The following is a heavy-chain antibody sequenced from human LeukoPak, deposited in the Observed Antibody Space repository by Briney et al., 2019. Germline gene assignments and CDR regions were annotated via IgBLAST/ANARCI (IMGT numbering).Heavy chain of an antibody. CDR2: IKPSGGTT. J-gene: IGHJ5*02. V-gene: IGHV1-46*01. CDR1: GYTFPSYY. CDR3: ARMSYYDRRGDNWFDP. D-gene: IGHD3-22*01. Sequence: ASVKVSCKPSGYTFPSYYLHWVQQAPGQDLDWMEIIKPSGGTTTYAQKFQGRVTMTRDTSISTAYMELSSLRSEDTAVYYCARMSYYDRRGDNWFDPWGQGTLVIVSS.